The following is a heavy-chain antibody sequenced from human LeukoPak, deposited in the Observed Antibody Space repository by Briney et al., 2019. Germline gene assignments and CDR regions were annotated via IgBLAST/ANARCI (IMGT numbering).Heavy chain of an antibody. Sequence: SETLSLTCAVYGDSFSGYYRDWIRQPPGKGLEWIGEINHSGTINYNPSLKSRVTILVDTSKNQFSLKLSSVTAADTAVYYCARRRSYYGSGSYSKAYYFDYWGQGTLVTVSS. D-gene: IGHD3-10*01. J-gene: IGHJ4*02. CDR3: ARRRSYYGSGSYSKAYYFDY. CDR1: GDSFSGYY. V-gene: IGHV4-34*01. CDR2: INHSGTI.